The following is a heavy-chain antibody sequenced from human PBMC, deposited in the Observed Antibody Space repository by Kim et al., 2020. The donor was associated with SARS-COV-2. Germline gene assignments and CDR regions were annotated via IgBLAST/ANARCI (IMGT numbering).Heavy chain of an antibody. Sequence: QGRVTITADESTSTAYMELSSLRSEDTAVYYCARNRRNYYGSGPFDAFDIWGQGTMVTVSS. V-gene: IGHV1-69*01. D-gene: IGHD3-10*01. CDR3: ARNRRNYYGSGPFDAFDI. J-gene: IGHJ3*02.